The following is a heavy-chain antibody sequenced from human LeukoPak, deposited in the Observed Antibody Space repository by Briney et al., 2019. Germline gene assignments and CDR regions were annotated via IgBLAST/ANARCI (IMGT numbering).Heavy chain of an antibody. CDR2: IYYSGST. J-gene: IGHJ4*02. V-gene: IGHV4-59*01. D-gene: IGHD3-10*01. CDR3: ARGRAHGADY. CDR1: GGSISSYY. Sequence: SETLSLXCTVSGGSISSYYWSWIRQPPGKELEWIGYIYYSGSTNYNPSLKSRVTISVDTSKNQFSLKLSSVTAADTAVYYCARGRAHGADYWGQGTLVTVSS.